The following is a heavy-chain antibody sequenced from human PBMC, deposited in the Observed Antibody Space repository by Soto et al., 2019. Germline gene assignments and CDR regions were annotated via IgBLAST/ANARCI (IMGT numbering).Heavy chain of an antibody. V-gene: IGHV1-69*08. CDR1: GGTFSSYT. J-gene: IGHJ3*02. CDR2: IIPILGIA. Sequence: QVQLVQSGAEVKKPGSSVKVSCKASGGTFSSYTISWVRQAPGQGLEWMGRIIPILGIANYAQKFQGRVTITADKSTSTAYMELSSLRSDDTAVYYCARDLKIVVVPAAPYDAFDIWGQGTMVTVSS. CDR3: ARDLKIVVVPAAPYDAFDI. D-gene: IGHD2-2*01.